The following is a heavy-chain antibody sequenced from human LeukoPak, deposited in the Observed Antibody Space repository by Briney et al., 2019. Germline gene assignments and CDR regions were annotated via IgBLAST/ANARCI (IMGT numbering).Heavy chain of an antibody. Sequence: SETLSLTCTVSGYSISSGYYWDWIRQPPGKGLEWIGYIYYSGSTNYNPSLKSRVTISVDTSKNQFSLKLSSVTAADTAVYYCARVGYSYGYPYYYYMDVWGKGTTVTVSS. CDR3: ARVGYSYGYPYYYYMDV. CDR1: GYSISSGYY. V-gene: IGHV4-61*01. CDR2: IYYSGST. J-gene: IGHJ6*03. D-gene: IGHD5-18*01.